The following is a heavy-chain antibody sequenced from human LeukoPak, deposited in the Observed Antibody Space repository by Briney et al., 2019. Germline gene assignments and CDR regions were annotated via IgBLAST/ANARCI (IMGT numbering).Heavy chain of an antibody. V-gene: IGHV1-45*02. Sequence: SVKVSCKASGYTFTYRYLHWVRQAPGQALEWMGWITPFNGNTNYAQKFQDRVTITRDRSMSTAYMELSSLRSEDTAVYYCARGDYGGNSDNWFDPWGQGTLVTVSP. CDR1: GYTFTYRY. D-gene: IGHD4-23*01. CDR2: ITPFNGNT. CDR3: ARGDYGGNSDNWFDP. J-gene: IGHJ5*02.